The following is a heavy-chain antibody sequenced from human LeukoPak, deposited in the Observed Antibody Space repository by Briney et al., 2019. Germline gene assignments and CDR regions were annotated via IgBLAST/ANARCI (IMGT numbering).Heavy chain of an antibody. CDR1: GYSFSTYW. CDR3: ARQSLKGAFDI. CDR2: IYPGDSDT. J-gene: IGHJ3*02. Sequence: KRGESLKISCKGSGYSFSTYWIAWVRQMPGKGLEWMGIIYPGDSDTRYSPSFQGQVTFSADRSISTAYLQWSSLKASDAAMYYCARQSLKGAFDIWGQGTMVTVSS. V-gene: IGHV5-51*01.